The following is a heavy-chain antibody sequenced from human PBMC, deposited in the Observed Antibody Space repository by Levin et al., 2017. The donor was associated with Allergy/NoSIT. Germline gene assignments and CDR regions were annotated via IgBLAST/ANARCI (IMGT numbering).Heavy chain of an antibody. CDR3: ARLNLMVQGVVTVYYYYYMDG. V-gene: IGHV1-18*01. J-gene: IGHJ6*03. CDR2: ISAYNGNT. Sequence: GESLKISCKASGYTFTSYGISWVRQAPGQGLEWMGWISAYNGNTNYAQKLQGRVTMTTDTSTSTAYMELRSLRSDDTAVYYCARLNLMVQGVVTVYYYYYMDGWGKGTTVTVSS. D-gene: IGHD3-10*01. CDR1: GYTFTSYG.